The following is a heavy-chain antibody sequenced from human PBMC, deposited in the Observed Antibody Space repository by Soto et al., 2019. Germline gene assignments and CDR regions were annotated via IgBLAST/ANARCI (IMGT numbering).Heavy chain of an antibody. CDR1: GYTFNTYG. V-gene: IGHV1-18*01. Sequence: ASVKVSCKTSGYTFNTYGINWVRQAPGQGLELMGWISAYDGKTTYAERFQGRVTLTTDTSTSTAYMELRSLTSDDTALYYCAKDLTRQLAYWLDPWGQGTQVTVSS. D-gene: IGHD6-6*01. J-gene: IGHJ5*02. CDR2: ISAYDGKT. CDR3: AKDLTRQLAYWLDP.